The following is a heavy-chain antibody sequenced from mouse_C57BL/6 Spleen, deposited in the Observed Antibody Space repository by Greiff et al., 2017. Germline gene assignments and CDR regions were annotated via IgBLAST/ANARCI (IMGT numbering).Heavy chain of an antibody. D-gene: IGHD2-3*01. J-gene: IGHJ4*01. CDR3: ARLNDGYPYAMDY. Sequence: VQLQQSGPELVKPGASVKISCKASGYSFTSYYIHWVKQRPGQGLEWIGWIYPGSGNTKYNEKFKGKATLTADTSFSTAYMQLSSLTSEDSAVYYCARLNDGYPYAMDYWGQGTSVTVSS. V-gene: IGHV1-66*01. CDR2: IYPGSGNT. CDR1: GYSFTSYY.